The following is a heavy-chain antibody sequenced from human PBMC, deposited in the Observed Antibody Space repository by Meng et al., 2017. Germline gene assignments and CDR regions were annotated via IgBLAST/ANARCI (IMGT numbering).Heavy chain of an antibody. D-gene: IGHD6-6*01. J-gene: IGHJ4*02. CDR3: ARRGIAARPFYY. CDR1: CFTFSSSS. V-gene: IGHV3-21*01. Sequence: VQLVEAWGGLVKPGGSLRLFCAASCFTFSSSSMNWVRQAPGKGLEWVSSISSSSSYIYYADSVKGRFTISRDNAKNSLYLQMNSLRAEDTAVYYCARRGIAARPFYYWGQGTLVTVSS. CDR2: ISSSSSYI.